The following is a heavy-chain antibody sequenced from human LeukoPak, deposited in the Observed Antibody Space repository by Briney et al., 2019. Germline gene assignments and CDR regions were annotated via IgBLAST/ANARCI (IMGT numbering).Heavy chain of an antibody. CDR3: ARVGSGYTVDY. V-gene: IGHV3-33*01. Sequence: TGGSLRLSCAASGFTFSSFGMHWVRQAPGKGLEWVAVIWFDGSKTYYSESVRGRFTVSRDSSKNTLFLQMNSLRVEDTAAYYCARVGSGYTVDYWGQGTLVTVSS. CDR1: GFTFSSFG. CDR2: IWFDGSKT. D-gene: IGHD3-10*01. J-gene: IGHJ4*02.